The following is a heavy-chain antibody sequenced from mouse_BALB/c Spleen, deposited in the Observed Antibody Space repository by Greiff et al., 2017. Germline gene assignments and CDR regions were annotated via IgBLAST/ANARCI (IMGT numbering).Heavy chain of an antibody. CDR3: ARHNGNYPAY. J-gene: IGHJ3*01. D-gene: IGHD2-1*01. CDR2: ISSGGGST. Sequence: EVKLVESGGGLVKPGGSLKLSCAASGFAFSSYDMSWVRQTPEKRLEWVAYISSGGGSTYYPDTVKGRFTISRDNAKNTLYLQMSSLKSEDTAMYYCARHNGNYPAYWGQGTLVTVSA. CDR1: GFAFSSYD. V-gene: IGHV5-12-1*01.